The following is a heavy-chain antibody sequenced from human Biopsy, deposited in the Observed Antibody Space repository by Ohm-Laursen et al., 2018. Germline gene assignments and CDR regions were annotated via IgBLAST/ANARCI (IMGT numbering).Heavy chain of an antibody. D-gene: IGHD3-16*01. Sequence: SQTLSLTCTVSGVSINTGGYYWTWIRPHPRTGLGWVGYIHFSGNTLYNPSLKSRLTISVDTSRNQFSLKLTSVTAADTALYYCTRAGGGKIYGLWGQGTLVTVSS. CDR2: IHFSGNT. V-gene: IGHV4-31*03. CDR3: TRAGGGKIYGL. J-gene: IGHJ4*02. CDR1: GVSINTGGYY.